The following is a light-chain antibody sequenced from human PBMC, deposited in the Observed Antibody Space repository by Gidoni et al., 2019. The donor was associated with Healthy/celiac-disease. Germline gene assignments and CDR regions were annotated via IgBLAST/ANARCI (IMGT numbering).Light chain of an antibody. V-gene: IGLV1-40*01. CDR3: QSYDSSLSAHVV. CDR2: GNS. J-gene: IGLJ2*01. Sequence: QSVLTQPPSVSGAPGHRVTISCTGSSSNIGAGYDVHWYQQLPGTAPNILIYGNSNRPSGVPDRFSGSKSGTSASLAITGLQAEDEADYYCQSYDSSLSAHVVFGGGTKLTVL. CDR1: SSNIGAGYD.